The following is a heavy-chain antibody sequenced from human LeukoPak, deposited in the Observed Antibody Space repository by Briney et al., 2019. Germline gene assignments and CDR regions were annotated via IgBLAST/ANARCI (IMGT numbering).Heavy chain of an antibody. CDR2: MFYSGST. V-gene: IGHV4-31*03. Sequence: PSQTLSLTCTVSGGSISSGGYYWSWIRQHPGKGLEWIGYMFYSGSTYYNPSLKSGVTISVDMSKNQFSLKLSAVNAADTAVYYCARTGGGSCSGGSCYLLYGMDVWGQGTTVTVSS. CDR1: GGSISSGGYY. J-gene: IGHJ6*02. CDR3: ARTGGGSCSGGSCYLLYGMDV. D-gene: IGHD2-15*01.